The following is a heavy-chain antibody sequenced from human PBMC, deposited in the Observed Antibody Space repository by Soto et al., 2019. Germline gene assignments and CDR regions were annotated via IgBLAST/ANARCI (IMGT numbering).Heavy chain of an antibody. J-gene: IGHJ6*02. CDR1: GGSISSYY. Sequence: QVQLRESGPGLVKPSETLSLTCTVSGGSISSYYWSWIRQPPGKGLEWIGYIYYSGSTNYNPSLKSRVTISVDTSKNQFSLKLSSVTAADTAVYYCARAYGSGSRYGMDVWGQGTTVTVSS. D-gene: IGHD3-10*01. CDR3: ARAYGSGSRYGMDV. CDR2: IYYSGST. V-gene: IGHV4-59*01.